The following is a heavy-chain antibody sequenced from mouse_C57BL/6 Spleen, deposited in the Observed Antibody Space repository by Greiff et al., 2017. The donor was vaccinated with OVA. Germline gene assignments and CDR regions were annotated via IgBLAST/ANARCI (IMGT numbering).Heavy chain of an antibody. J-gene: IGHJ2*01. Sequence: VQLQQSGAELVKPGASVKISCKASGYAFSSYWMNWVKQRPGKGLEWIGQIYPGDGDTNYNGKFKGKATLTADKSSSTAYMQLSSLTSEDSAVYFCARGYGSKTYFDYWGQGTTLTVSS. CDR1: GYAFSSYW. CDR2: IYPGDGDT. D-gene: IGHD1-1*01. V-gene: IGHV1-80*01. CDR3: ARGYGSKTYFDY.